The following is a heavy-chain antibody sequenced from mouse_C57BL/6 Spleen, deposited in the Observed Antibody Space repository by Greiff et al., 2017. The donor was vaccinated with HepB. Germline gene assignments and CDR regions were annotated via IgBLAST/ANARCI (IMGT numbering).Heavy chain of an antibody. D-gene: IGHD4-1*01. CDR2: ISYDGSN. J-gene: IGHJ2*01. CDR1: GYSITSGYY. CDR3: ARDGTGTRGFDY. Sequence: EVQLVESGPGLVKPSQSLSLTCSVTGYSITSGYYWNWIRQFPGNKLEWMGYISYDGSNNYNPSLKNRISITRDTSKNQFFLKLNSVTTEDTATYYCARDGTGTRGFDYWGQGTTLTVSS. V-gene: IGHV3-6*01.